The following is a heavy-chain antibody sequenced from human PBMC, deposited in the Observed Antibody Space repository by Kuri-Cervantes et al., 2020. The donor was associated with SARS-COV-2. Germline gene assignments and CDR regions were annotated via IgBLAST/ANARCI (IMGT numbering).Heavy chain of an antibody. Sequence: ASVKVSCKVSGYTLTELSMHWVRQAPGKGLEWMGGFDPEDGETIYAQKFQGRVTMTEDTSTDTAYMELNSLRAEDTAVYYCAKDQRPSYYDFWSGPFDYWGQGTLVTVSS. D-gene: IGHD3-3*01. CDR3: AKDQRPSYYDFWSGPFDY. J-gene: IGHJ4*02. CDR1: GYTLTELS. V-gene: IGHV1-24*01. CDR2: FDPEDGET.